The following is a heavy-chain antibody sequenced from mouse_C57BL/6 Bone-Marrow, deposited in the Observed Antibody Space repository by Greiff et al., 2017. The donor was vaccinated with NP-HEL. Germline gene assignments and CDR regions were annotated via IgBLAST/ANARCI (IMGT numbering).Heavy chain of an antibody. J-gene: IGHJ2*01. V-gene: IGHV5-16*01. Sequence: EVMLVESEGGLVQPGSSMKLSCTASGFTFSDYYMAWVRQVPEKGLEWVANINYDGSSTYYLDSLKSRFIISRDNAKNILYLQMSSLKSEDTATYYCARDQGLYYGSSLSFDYWGQGTTLTVSS. CDR3: ARDQGLYYGSSLSFDY. D-gene: IGHD1-1*01. CDR2: INYDGSST. CDR1: GFTFSDYY.